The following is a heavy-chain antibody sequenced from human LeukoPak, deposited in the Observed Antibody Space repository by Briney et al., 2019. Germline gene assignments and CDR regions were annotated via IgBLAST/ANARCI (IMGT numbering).Heavy chain of an antibody. J-gene: IGHJ4*02. CDR1: GFTFNDYA. CDR2: ISGDGGST. V-gene: IGHV3-43*02. D-gene: IGHD3-22*01. CDR3: ARDHNDSSGYLFDY. Sequence: PGGSLRLSCGASGFTFNDYAMHWVRQSPGKGLEWVSLISGDGGSTYYVDSVKGRFTISRDNSKNSLYLQMNSLRTEDTALYYCARDHNDSSGYLFDYWGQGTLVIVDS.